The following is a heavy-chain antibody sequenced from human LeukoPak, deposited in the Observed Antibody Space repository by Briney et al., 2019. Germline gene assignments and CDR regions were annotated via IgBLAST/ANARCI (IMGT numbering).Heavy chain of an antibody. CDR1: GYSVSSNSSNY. Sequence: ASVKVSCKTSGYSVSSNSSNYMHWARQAPGHGLEWMAIINPSGDSASYAQKFEGRLTLARDMSTSTVYMELNSLTSEDTAMYYCARSAFDIWGQGTMVIVSS. V-gene: IGHV1-46*01. J-gene: IGHJ3*02. CDR3: ARSAFDI. CDR2: INPSGDSA.